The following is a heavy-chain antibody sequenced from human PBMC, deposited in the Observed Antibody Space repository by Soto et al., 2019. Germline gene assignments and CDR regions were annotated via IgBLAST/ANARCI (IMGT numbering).Heavy chain of an antibody. V-gene: IGHV4-39*01. CDR2: VFYTGFT. CDR1: VGSISGISYY. D-gene: IGHD1-20*01. CDR3: ATSQKGYNWNYFDY. J-gene: IGHJ4*02. Sequence: ETLSLNGAVSVGSISGISYYWGWLRQSPVKGPEWIWSVFYTGFTSHNPSLESRVSVSVDTSKNQFSLKVSGVSAANTAVYYCATSQKGYNWNYFDYWGQGALVTVSS.